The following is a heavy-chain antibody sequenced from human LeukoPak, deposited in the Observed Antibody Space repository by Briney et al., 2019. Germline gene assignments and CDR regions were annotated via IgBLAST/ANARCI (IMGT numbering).Heavy chain of an antibody. CDR1: GYTFTSYG. J-gene: IGHJ4*02. CDR2: ISAYNGNT. CDR3: GREPSESFIDY. Sequence: ASVKVSCMASGYTFTSYGISWVRQAPGRELEGMGWISAYNGNTNYAQKLQGRVTMTTDTSTSTAYMELRSLRSDDTALYYCGREPSESFIDYWGQGTLVTVSS. D-gene: IGHD1-26*01. V-gene: IGHV1-18*01.